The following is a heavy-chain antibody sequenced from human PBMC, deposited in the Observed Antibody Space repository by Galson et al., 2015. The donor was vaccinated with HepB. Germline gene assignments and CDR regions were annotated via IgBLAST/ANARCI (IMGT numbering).Heavy chain of an antibody. Sequence: QSGAEVKKPGVSLKISCKGSRYSFTSYWIGWVRQMPGKGLEWMGIIYPGDSDTRYSPSFQGQVTISADKSISTAYLQWSSLKASDTAMYYCARRGYCSSTSCAYFDYWGQGTLVTVSS. J-gene: IGHJ4*02. D-gene: IGHD2-2*03. CDR1: RYSFTSYW. V-gene: IGHV5-51*03. CDR2: IYPGDSDT. CDR3: ARRGYCSSTSCAYFDY.